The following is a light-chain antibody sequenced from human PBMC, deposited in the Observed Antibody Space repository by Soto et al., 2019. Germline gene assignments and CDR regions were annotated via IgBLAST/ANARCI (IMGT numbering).Light chain of an antibody. V-gene: IGLV2-14*01. CDR1: SSDVGGYNY. J-gene: IGLJ2*01. CDR2: DVS. Sequence: QSALTQPASVSGSPGQSITISCTGTSSDVGGYNYVSWYQQHPGKAPKLMIYDVSNRPSGVSNRFSGSKSGNTASLTISGLQADDEAEYYCSSYTSSSTLFGGGPKLTVL. CDR3: SSYTSSSTL.